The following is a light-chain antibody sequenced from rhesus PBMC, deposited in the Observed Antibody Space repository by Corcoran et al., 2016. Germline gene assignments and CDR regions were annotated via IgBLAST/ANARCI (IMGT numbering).Light chain of an antibody. Sequence: DIQMTQSPSSLSASVGDRVTITCRASENVNNFLNWYQQKPGKAPKPLIYKASTLESGVPSRFSGSGSGTDYTFTISSLQPEDVATYYCQHGYGTPPYSFGQGTKVEIK. CDR1: ENVNNF. CDR3: QHGYGTPPYS. J-gene: IGKJ2*01. CDR2: KAS. V-gene: IGKV1-74*01.